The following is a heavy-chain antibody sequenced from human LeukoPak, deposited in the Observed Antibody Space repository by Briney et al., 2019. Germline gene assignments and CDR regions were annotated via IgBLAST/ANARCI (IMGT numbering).Heavy chain of an antibody. J-gene: IGHJ4*02. Sequence: QTGGSLRLSCAASGFTFNNFSMHWVRQAPGKGLEFVSFIGFEGVDKYYADSVKGRFTISKDYSKATLYLQMNSLRPEDTAIYYCAKDLHGGYSSDYWGQGTLVTVSS. D-gene: IGHD4-23*01. CDR1: GFTFNNFS. CDR2: IGFEGVDK. V-gene: IGHV3-30*02. CDR3: AKDLHGGYSSDY.